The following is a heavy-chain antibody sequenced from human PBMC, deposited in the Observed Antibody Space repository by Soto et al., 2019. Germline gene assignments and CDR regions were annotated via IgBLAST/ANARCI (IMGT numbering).Heavy chain of an antibody. CDR1: GYTFTSYG. CDR2: ISAYNGNT. Sequence: ASVKVSCKASGYTFTSYGISWVRQAPGQGLEWMGWISAYNGNTNFAKKLQGRFTMTTDTSTSTAYMELRSLRSDDTAVYYCARDLYGDSWTYFDYWGQGTLVTVSS. J-gene: IGHJ4*02. CDR3: ARDLYGDSWTYFDY. D-gene: IGHD4-17*01. V-gene: IGHV1-18*01.